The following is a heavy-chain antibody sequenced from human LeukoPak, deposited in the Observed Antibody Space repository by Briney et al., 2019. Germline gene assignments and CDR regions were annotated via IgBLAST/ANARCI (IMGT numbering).Heavy chain of an antibody. J-gene: IGHJ3*02. Sequence: GESLKISCKGSGYSFTSYWIGWVRQMPGKGLEWMGIIYPGDSDTRYSPSFQGQVTISADKSISTAYLQWSSLKASDTAMYYCARHDNGGMVRGLIPADAFDIWGQGTMVTVSP. CDR3: ARHDNGGMVRGLIPADAFDI. V-gene: IGHV5-51*01. CDR1: GYSFTSYW. D-gene: IGHD3-10*01. CDR2: IYPGDSDT.